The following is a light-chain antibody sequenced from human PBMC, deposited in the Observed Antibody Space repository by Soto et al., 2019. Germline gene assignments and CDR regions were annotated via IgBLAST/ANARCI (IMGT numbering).Light chain of an antibody. J-gene: IGKJ4*01. CDR1: QSFSSSY. CDR3: QQYGRSPST. V-gene: IGKV3-20*01. Sequence: EIVLTQSPGTLSLSPGERATLSCRASQSFSSSYLAWYQQKPGQAPRLLIYGASSRATGIPDRFRGSGSGTDFTLTISRLEPEDFAVYYCQQYGRSPSTFGGGTKVDIK. CDR2: GAS.